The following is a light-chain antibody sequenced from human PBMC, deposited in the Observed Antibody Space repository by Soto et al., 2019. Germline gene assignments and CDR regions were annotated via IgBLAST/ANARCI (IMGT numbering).Light chain of an antibody. J-gene: IGLJ2*01. Sequence: QSVLTQPPSASGTPGQTVTISCSGSRSNVGRNAVSWYQQVPGMAPKLLVFATNKRPSGVPDRFSGSASGASASLAISGLQSEDEADYYCAAWDDTLNGPLFVGGTKLTVL. V-gene: IGLV1-44*01. CDR2: ATN. CDR1: RSNVGRNA. CDR3: AAWDDTLNGPL.